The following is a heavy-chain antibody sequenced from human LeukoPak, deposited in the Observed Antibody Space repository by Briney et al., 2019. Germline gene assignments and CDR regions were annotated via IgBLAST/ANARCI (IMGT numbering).Heavy chain of an antibody. D-gene: IGHD3-10*01. CDR1: GFTFSSYG. J-gene: IGHJ4*02. CDR2: IWYDGSNK. Sequence: GGSLRLSCAASGFTFSSYGMHWVRQAPGKGLEWVAVIWYDGSNKYYADSVNGRFTISRDNSKNTLYLQMNSLRAEDTAVYYCARDLQHYYGSGSYFDYWGQGTLVTVSS. V-gene: IGHV3-33*01. CDR3: ARDLQHYYGSGSYFDY.